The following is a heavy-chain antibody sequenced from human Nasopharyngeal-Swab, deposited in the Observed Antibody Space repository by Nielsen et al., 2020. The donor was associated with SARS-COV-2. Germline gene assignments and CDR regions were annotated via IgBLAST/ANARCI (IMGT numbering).Heavy chain of an antibody. CDR3: GSMFAAA. CDR1: GLTFSTYG. Sequence: GESLKISCAASGLTFSTYGWNWVRQAPGKGLEWVSTISVSDGNTHYADSAKGRFTISRDNSKNTLYLQMNSLRAEDTAIYYRGSMFAAAWGQGALVTVCS. J-gene: IGHJ1*01. CDR2: ISVSDGNT. D-gene: IGHD6-13*01. V-gene: IGHV3-23*01.